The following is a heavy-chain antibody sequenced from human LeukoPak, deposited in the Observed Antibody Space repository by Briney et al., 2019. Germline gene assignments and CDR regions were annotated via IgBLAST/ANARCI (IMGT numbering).Heavy chain of an antibody. V-gene: IGHV3-11*01. J-gene: IGHJ6*03. CDR1: GFTFSDYY. CDR3: ARTILRPFYMDV. Sequence: GGSLRLSCAASGFTFSDYYMSWVRQAPGKGLECVSYISSGGSTIYYTDSVKGRFTISRDNAKNSLYLQMNSLRAEDTAMYYCARTILRPFYMDVWGKGTTVTISS. D-gene: IGHD3-16*01. CDR2: ISSGGSTI.